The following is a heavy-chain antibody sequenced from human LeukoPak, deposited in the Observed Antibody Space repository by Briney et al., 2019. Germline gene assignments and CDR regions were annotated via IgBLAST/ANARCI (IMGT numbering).Heavy chain of an antibody. CDR3: SRENGAFSPFGY. J-gene: IGHJ4*02. Sequence: SETLSLTCGVSGGSITSTNWWSWVRQPPGQGLEWIGEVSLSGLTNYNPSLSSRVIMALDTPKNHLSLHLTSVTAADTAVYYCSRENGAFSPFGYWGQGYLVTVLS. D-gene: IGHD2-8*01. V-gene: IGHV4-4*02. CDR1: GGSITSTNW. CDR2: VSLSGLT.